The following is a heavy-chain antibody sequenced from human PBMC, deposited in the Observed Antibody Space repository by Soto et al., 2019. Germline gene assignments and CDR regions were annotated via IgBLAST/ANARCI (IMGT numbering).Heavy chain of an antibody. CDR1: GDALSNYY. V-gene: IGHV4-59*03. CDR3: ARGTRALITSFFAY. Sequence: LQESCPRLVKPSETLSLNCSVSGDALSNYYWSWILQTPGRGLEWIGCVHESGSTDYNPSLRGRVIISLHTSKSQFSLSLRSATAADTATYYCARGTRALITSFFAYWGQGIPVTVSS. CDR2: VHESGST. J-gene: IGHJ4*02. D-gene: IGHD1-20*01.